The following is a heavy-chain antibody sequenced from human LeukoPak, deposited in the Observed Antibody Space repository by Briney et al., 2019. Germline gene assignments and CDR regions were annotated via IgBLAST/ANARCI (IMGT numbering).Heavy chain of an antibody. J-gene: IGHJ6*02. CDR2: ISAYNGNT. CDR1: GYTYTGYY. Sequence: ASVKVSCKASGYTYTGYYMHWVRQAPGQGLEWMGWISAYNGNTNYAQKLQGRVTMTTDTSTSTAYMELRSLRSDDTAVYYCARESYSSTQAPDLDVWGQGTTVTVSS. D-gene: IGHD6-13*01. CDR3: ARESYSSTQAPDLDV. V-gene: IGHV1-18*04.